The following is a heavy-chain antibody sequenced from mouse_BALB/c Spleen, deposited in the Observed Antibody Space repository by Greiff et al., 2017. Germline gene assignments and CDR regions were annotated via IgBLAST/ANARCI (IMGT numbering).Heavy chain of an antibody. Sequence: VKLMESGPGLVAPSQSLSITCTVSGFSLTSYGVHWVRQPPGKGLEWLGVIWAGGSTNYNSALMSRLSISKDNSKSQVFLKMNSLQTDDTAMYYCARERYDSLYYAMDYWGQGTSVTVSS. CDR1: GFSLTSYG. J-gene: IGHJ4*01. V-gene: IGHV2-9*02. CDR3: ARERYDSLYYAMDY. CDR2: IWAGGST. D-gene: IGHD2-4*01.